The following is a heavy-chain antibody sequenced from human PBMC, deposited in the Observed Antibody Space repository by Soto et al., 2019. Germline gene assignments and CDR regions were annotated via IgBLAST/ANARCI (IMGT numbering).Heavy chain of an antibody. V-gene: IGHV1-18*04. J-gene: IGHJ6*03. D-gene: IGHD4-17*01. Sequence: QVQLVQPGAEVKKPGASVKVSCKPSGYTFTSHGISWVRQAPGQGLEWMGWISAYNGNTNYAQKFQGRFTMTTDTSTSTAYMELRSLRSDDTAVYYCARGTVTTGYYHYYMDVWGKGTTVTVSS. CDR2: ISAYNGNT. CDR1: GYTFTSHG. CDR3: ARGTVTTGYYHYYMDV.